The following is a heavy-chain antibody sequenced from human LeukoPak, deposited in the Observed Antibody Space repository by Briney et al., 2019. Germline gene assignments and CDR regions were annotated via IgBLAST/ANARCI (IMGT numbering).Heavy chain of an antibody. CDR2: IYYSGST. V-gene: IGHV4-59*08. Sequence: PSETLSLTCTVSGGSISSYYWSWIRQPPGKGLEWIGYIYYSGSTNYNPSLKSRVTMSVDTSKNQFSLKLSSVTAADTAVYYCARHHYYGSGSYYMDYWGQGTLVTVSS. J-gene: IGHJ4*02. D-gene: IGHD3-10*01. CDR3: ARHHYYGSGSYYMDY. CDR1: GGSISSYY.